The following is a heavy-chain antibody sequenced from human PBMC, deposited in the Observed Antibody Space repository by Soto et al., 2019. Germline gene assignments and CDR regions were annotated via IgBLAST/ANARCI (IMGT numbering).Heavy chain of an antibody. J-gene: IGHJ4*02. CDR3: ARDGRSCTNGVCYTLDY. Sequence: PSETLSLTCTVSGGSVGSFYWSWIRQSPGKGLEWIGYTFSTGGTNYNPSLKSRVTISADTSKNQFSLKLSSVTAADTAIYYCARDGRSCTNGVCYTLDYWGQGALVTVSS. CDR2: TFSTGGT. V-gene: IGHV4-59*02. D-gene: IGHD2-8*01. CDR1: GGSVGSFY.